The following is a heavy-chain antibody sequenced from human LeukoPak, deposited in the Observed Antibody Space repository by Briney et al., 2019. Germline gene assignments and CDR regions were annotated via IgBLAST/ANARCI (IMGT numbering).Heavy chain of an antibody. CDR3: ARYSSSSGGAAYYLDY. V-gene: IGHV3-74*01. CDR1: GFTLRNYW. J-gene: IGHJ4*01. CDR2: ISGDGSVT. Sequence: GGSLRLSCTASGFTLRNYWMHWVRQVTGKRLVWVARISGDGSVTNYADSVQGRFTISIDNAKNILYLQINSLRSEDTAVYYCARYSSSSGGAAYYLDYWGHGTLVTVSS. D-gene: IGHD6-6*01.